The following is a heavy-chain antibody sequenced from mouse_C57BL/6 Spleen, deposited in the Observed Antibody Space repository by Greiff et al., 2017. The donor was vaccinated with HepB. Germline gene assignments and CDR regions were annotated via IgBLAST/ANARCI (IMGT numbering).Heavy chain of an antibody. Sequence: QVQLQQPGAELVRPGTSVKLSCKASGYTFTSYWMHWVKQRPGQGLEWIGVIDPSDSYTNYNQKFKGKATLTVDTSSSTAYMQLSSLTSEDSAVYYCARGIFYYCGSSQPGSYFDVWGTGTTVTVSS. V-gene: IGHV1-59*01. J-gene: IGHJ1*03. CDR1: GYTFTSYW. CDR2: IDPSDSYT. CDR3: ARGIFYYCGSSQPGSYFDV. D-gene: IGHD1-1*01.